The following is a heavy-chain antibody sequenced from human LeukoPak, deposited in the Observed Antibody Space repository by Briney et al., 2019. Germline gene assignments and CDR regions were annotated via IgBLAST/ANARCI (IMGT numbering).Heavy chain of an antibody. CDR3: ARGRYYYDSSGYDV. D-gene: IGHD3-22*01. V-gene: IGHV1-69*13. CDR1: GGTFSSYA. CDR2: IIPIFGTA. Sequence: RASVTVSCKASGGTFSSYAISWVRQAPGQGREWMGGIIPIFGTANYAQKFQGRVTITADESTSTAYMELSSLRSEDTAVYYCARGRYYYDSSGYDVWGQGTLVTVSS. J-gene: IGHJ4*02.